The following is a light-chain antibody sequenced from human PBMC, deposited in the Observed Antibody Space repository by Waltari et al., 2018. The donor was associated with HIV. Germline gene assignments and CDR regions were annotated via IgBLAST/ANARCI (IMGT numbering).Light chain of an antibody. CDR2: GRN. CDR1: SLRSYY. CDR3: HSRDSSGLHVV. Sequence: SSDLTQDPSVSVALGQTVRITCQGDSLRSYYESWYQHKAGQAPVVVFFGRNKRPSGIPERFSDSSSGNTASLTVTGAQAEYEADFYCHSRDSSGLHVVVGGGTKVTVL. J-gene: IGLJ2*01. V-gene: IGLV3-19*01.